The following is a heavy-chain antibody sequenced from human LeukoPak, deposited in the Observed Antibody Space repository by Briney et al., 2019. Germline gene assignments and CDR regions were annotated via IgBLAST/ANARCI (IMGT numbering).Heavy chain of an antibody. CDR1: GYTFTSYG. D-gene: IGHD2-15*01. CDR3: AREGYCSGGSCYQWFDP. Sequence: ASVKVSCKASGYTFTSYGISWVRQAPGQGLEWMGWINPNSGGTNYAQKFQGRVTMTRDTSISTAYMELSRLRSDDTAVYYCAREGYCSGGSCYQWFDPWGQGTLVTVSS. J-gene: IGHJ5*02. V-gene: IGHV1-2*02. CDR2: INPNSGGT.